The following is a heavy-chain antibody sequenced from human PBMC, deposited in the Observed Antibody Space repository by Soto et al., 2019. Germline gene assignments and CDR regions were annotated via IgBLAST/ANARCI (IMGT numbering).Heavy chain of an antibody. Sequence: ASVKVSCKVSGYTLTELSMHWVRQAPGKGLEWMGGFDPEDGETIYAQKFQGRVTMTEDTSTDTAYMELSSLRSEDTAVYYCATDSVTAAAGTNAFDIWGQGTMVTVSS. J-gene: IGHJ3*02. CDR2: FDPEDGET. D-gene: IGHD6-13*01. V-gene: IGHV1-24*01. CDR3: ATDSVTAAAGTNAFDI. CDR1: GYTLTELS.